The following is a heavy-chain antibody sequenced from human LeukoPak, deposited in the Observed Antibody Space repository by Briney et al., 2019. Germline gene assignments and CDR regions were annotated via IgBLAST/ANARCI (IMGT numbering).Heavy chain of an antibody. CDR3: ATDAKVGIAVAGTHYGMDV. CDR1: GYTLTELS. D-gene: IGHD6-19*01. V-gene: IGHV1-24*01. J-gene: IGHJ6*02. Sequence: GASVKVSCTVSGYTLTELSMHWVRQAPGKGLEWMGGFDPEDGETIYAQKFQGRVTMTEDTSTDTAYMELSSLRSEDTAVYYCATDAKVGIAVAGTHYGMDVWGQGTTVTVSS. CDR2: FDPEDGET.